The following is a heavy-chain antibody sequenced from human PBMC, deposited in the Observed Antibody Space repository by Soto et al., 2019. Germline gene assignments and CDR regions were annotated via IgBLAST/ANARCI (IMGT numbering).Heavy chain of an antibody. CDR2: IYHSGST. D-gene: IGHD4-17*01. Sequence: QLQLQESGSGLVKPSQTLSLTCAVSGGSISSGGYSCNWIRQPPGKGLEWIGYIYHSGSTYYNPSLKSRVTISVDRSKNQFSLKLSSLTAADTAVYYCARGMTTVTTVDYWGQGTLVTVSS. CDR1: GGSISSGGYS. J-gene: IGHJ4*02. CDR3: ARGMTTVTTVDY. V-gene: IGHV4-30-2*01.